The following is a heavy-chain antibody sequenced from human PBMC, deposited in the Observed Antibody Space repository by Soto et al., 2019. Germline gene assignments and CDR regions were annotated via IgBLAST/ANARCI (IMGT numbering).Heavy chain of an antibody. V-gene: IGHV3-53*01. Sequence: EVQLVESGGGLIQPGGSLRLSCAASGFTFSSKDMNWVRQAPGKGLEWVSLIYSGGSTYYADSVKGRFTISRDNSKNTLYLQMSRLRAVGTAVYYCATRPLLPGAPWGQGTMVTVSS. CDR3: ATRPLLPGAP. D-gene: IGHD3-22*01. CDR2: IYSGGST. J-gene: IGHJ3*01. CDR1: GFTFSSKD.